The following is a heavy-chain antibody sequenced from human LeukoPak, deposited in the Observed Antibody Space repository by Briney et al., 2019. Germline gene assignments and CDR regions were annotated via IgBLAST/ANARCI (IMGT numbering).Heavy chain of an antibody. CDR3: ARDAPNSSGYYYVSPFDP. V-gene: IGHV3-7*01. D-gene: IGHD3-22*01. J-gene: IGHJ5*02. CDR2: IKQDGSEK. CDR1: GFTFSSYW. Sequence: GGSLRLSCAASGFTFSSYWMSWVRQAPGKGLEWVANIKQDGSEKYYVDSVKGRFTISRDNAKNSLYLQMNSLRAEDTAVYYCARDAPNSSGYYYVSPFDPWGQGTLVTVSS.